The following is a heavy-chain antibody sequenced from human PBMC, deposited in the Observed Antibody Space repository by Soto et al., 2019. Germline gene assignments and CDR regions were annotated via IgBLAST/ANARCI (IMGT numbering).Heavy chain of an antibody. J-gene: IGHJ4*02. CDR2: IIPILGIA. V-gene: IGHV1-69*08. Sequence: QVQLVQSGAEVKKPGSSVKVSCKASGGTFSSYTISWVRQAPGQGLEWMGRIIPILGIANYAQKFQGRGTITADKSTSTAYMELSSLRSEDTAVYYCARELGATVTTFDYWGQGTLVTVSS. D-gene: IGHD4-17*01. CDR1: GGTFSSYT. CDR3: ARELGATVTTFDY.